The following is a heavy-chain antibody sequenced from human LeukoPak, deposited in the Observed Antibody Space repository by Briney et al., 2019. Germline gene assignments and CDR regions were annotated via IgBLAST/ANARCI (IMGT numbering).Heavy chain of an antibody. CDR3: ARDVYYYDSSGSLYGMDV. V-gene: IGHV1-69*04. CDR2: IIPILGIA. D-gene: IGHD3-22*01. J-gene: IGHJ6*02. CDR1: GGTFSSYA. Sequence: ASVTVSCKASGGTFSSYAISWVRQAPGQGLEWMGRIIPILGIAKYEQKFQGRVTITADKSTRTAYMELSSLRSEDTAVYYCARDVYYYDSSGSLYGMDVWGQGTTVTVSS.